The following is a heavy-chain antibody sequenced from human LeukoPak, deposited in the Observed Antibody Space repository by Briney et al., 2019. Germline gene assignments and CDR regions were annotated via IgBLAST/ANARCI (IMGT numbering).Heavy chain of an antibody. CDR3: ARAKAAGSYDF. CDR1: GSSIGRHY. Sequence: SETLSLTCSVSGSSIGRHYWTWIRQPPGKGLEWIGYTHFSGSSNYNPSLKSRATTSLDRAKNQISLTLTSVTTADTAVYFCARAKAAGSYDFWGQGTLVTVSS. V-gene: IGHV4-59*11. D-gene: IGHD6-13*01. CDR2: THFSGSS. J-gene: IGHJ4*02.